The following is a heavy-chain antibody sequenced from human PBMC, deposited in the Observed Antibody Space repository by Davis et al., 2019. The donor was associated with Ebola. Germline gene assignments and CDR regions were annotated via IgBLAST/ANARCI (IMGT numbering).Heavy chain of an antibody. D-gene: IGHD3-10*01. Sequence: ASVKVFCKASGYTFTGYYMHWVRQAPGQGLEWMGWINPNSGGTNYAQKFQGWVTMTRDTSISTAYMELRSLRSDDTAVYYCARVLLWFGESRPAYYFDYWGQGTLVTVSS. J-gene: IGHJ4*02. CDR2: INPNSGGT. CDR3: ARVLLWFGESRPAYYFDY. CDR1: GYTFTGYY. V-gene: IGHV1-2*04.